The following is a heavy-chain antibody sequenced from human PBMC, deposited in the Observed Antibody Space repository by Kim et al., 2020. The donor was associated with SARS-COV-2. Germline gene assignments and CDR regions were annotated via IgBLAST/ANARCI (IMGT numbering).Heavy chain of an antibody. CDR1: GYTFTSYD. J-gene: IGHJ4*02. Sequence: ASVKVSCKASGYTFTSYDINWVRQTTGQGLEWMGWMNPNSGNTGYAQKFQGRVTMTRNTSISTAYMELSSLRSEDTAVYYCARGEQWLDPVLVGNDYWGQGTLVTVSS. D-gene: IGHD6-19*01. CDR2: MNPNSGNT. CDR3: ARGEQWLDPVLVGNDY. V-gene: IGHV1-8*01.